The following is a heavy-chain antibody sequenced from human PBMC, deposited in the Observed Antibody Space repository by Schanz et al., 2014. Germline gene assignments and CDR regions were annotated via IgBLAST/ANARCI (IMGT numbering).Heavy chain of an antibody. D-gene: IGHD3-10*01. CDR1: RFTVTNAW. V-gene: IGHV3-23*04. CDR3: AKDGPGGSGSYSADGGMDV. CDR2: ISGDHRNT. J-gene: IGHJ6*02. Sequence: EAHLVESGGGLVKPGGSLTLSCAASRFTVTNAWMSWVRQAPGKGLEWVSSISGDHRNTFYADSVKGRFTISRDNSKNTQYLQVNSLRAEDTAVYYCAKDGPGGSGSYSADGGMDVWGQGTTVTVSS.